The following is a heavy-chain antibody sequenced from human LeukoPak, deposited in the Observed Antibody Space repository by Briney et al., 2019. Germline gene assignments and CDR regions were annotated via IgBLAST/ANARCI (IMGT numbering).Heavy chain of an antibody. D-gene: IGHD2-2*02. V-gene: IGHV1-8*03. CDR2: MNPNSGNT. J-gene: IGHJ4*02. Sequence: GASVKVSCKASGYTFTSYDINWVRQATVQGLEWMGWMNPNSGNTGYAQKFQGRVTITRNTSISTAYMELSSLRSEDTAVYYCARDLPYCSSTSCYTLFDYWGQGTLVAVSS. CDR3: ARDLPYCSSTSCYTLFDY. CDR1: GYTFTSYD.